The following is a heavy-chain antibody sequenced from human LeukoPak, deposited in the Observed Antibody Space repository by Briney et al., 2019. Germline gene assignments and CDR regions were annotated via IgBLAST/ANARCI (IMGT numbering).Heavy chain of an antibody. Sequence: GASVKVSCKASGYTFTSYGISWVRQAPGQGLEWMGWISAYNGNTNYAQKFQGRVTITADKSTSTAYMELSSLRSEDTAVYYCARDYSGLFDYWGQGTLVTVSS. CDR3: ARDYSGLFDY. CDR1: GYTFTSYG. CDR2: ISAYNGNT. J-gene: IGHJ4*02. V-gene: IGHV1-18*01. D-gene: IGHD2-15*01.